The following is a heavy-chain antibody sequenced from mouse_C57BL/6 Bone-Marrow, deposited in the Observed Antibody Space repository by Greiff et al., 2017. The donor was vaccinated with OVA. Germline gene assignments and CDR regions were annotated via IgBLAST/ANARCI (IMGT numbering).Heavy chain of an antibody. Sequence: EVKLVESGGDLVKPGGSLKLSCAASGFTFSSYGMSWVRQTPDKRLEWVATISSGGSYTYYPDSVKGRFTISRDTAKNTLYLQMSRLKSEDTAMYYSARHYYGSSYYWGQGTTLTVSS. CDR1: GFTFSSYG. V-gene: IGHV5-6*01. J-gene: IGHJ2*01. D-gene: IGHD1-1*01. CDR2: ISSGGSYT. CDR3: ARHYYGSSYY.